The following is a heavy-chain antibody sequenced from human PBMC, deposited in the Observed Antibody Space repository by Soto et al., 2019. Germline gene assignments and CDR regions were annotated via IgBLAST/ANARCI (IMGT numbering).Heavy chain of an antibody. V-gene: IGHV4-39*01. CDR3: ARLKVVFAVVIIGWVAYFDY. J-gene: IGHJ4*02. D-gene: IGHD3-3*01. Sequence: PSETLSLTCTVSGGSISSSSYYWGWIRQPPGKGLEWIGSIYYSGSTYYNPSLKSRVTISVDTSKNQFSLKLSSVTAADTAVYYCARLKVVFAVVIIGWVAYFDYWGQGTLVTVS. CDR2: IYYSGST. CDR1: GGSISSSSYY.